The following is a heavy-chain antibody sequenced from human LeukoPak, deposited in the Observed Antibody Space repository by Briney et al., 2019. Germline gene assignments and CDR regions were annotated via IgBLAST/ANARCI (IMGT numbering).Heavy chain of an antibody. V-gene: IGHV5-51*01. Sequence: GESLKISLKGSGYSFTSYWIGWVRQMPGKGLERMGIIYPGDSDTRYSPSFQGQVTISADKSISTAYLQWSSLKASDTAMYYCASIAAAGNKAFDIWGQGTMVTVSS. D-gene: IGHD6-13*01. CDR1: GYSFTSYW. J-gene: IGHJ3*02. CDR3: ASIAAAGNKAFDI. CDR2: IYPGDSDT.